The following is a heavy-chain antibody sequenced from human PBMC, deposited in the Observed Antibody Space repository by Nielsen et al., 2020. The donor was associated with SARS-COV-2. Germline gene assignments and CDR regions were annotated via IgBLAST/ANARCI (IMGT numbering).Heavy chain of an antibody. V-gene: IGHV4-39*07. D-gene: IGHD3-3*01. Sequence: GSLRLSCTVSGGSISSYYWGWIRQPPGKGLEWIGSIYYSGSTYYNPSLKSRVTISVDTSKNQFSLKLSSVTAADTAVYYCARHPRITIFGVVIIGWFDPWGQGTLVTVSS. CDR3: ARHPRITIFGVVIIGWFDP. J-gene: IGHJ5*02. CDR1: GGSISSYY. CDR2: IYYSGST.